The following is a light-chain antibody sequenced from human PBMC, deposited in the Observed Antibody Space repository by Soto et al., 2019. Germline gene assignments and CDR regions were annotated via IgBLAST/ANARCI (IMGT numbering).Light chain of an antibody. V-gene: IGKV3-20*01. J-gene: IGKJ1*01. CDR1: HSVSRNY. Sequence: EIVLTQSPGTLSLSPGERATLSCRSSHSVSRNYLAWYQQKPGQAPRLLIYDVSSRATGIPDRFSGSGSGTDFTLTISRLEPVDFAVYYCQQYGISPTFGEGTKVEIK. CDR3: QQYGISPT. CDR2: DVS.